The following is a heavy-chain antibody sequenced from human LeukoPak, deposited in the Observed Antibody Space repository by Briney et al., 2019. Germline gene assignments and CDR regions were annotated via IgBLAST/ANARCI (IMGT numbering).Heavy chain of an antibody. Sequence: PGGSLRLSCTVSGFTFSSFAMTWVRQAPGKGLEWVSSIDPGGADTYYADSVKGRFTISRGNSKNTLYLQVNSLRAEDTALYYCAKRVPYSATSAYFDYWGQGTLVTVSS. J-gene: IGHJ4*02. V-gene: IGHV3-23*01. CDR2: IDPGGADT. D-gene: IGHD1-26*01. CDR3: AKRVPYSATSAYFDY. CDR1: GFTFSSFA.